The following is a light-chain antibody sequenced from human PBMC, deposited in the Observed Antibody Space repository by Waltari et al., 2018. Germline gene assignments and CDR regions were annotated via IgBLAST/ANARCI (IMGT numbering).Light chain of an antibody. CDR1: QSVSSF. CDR3: QQSYTVPIT. Sequence: DIQMTQSPSSLSASVGNRVPITCRASQSVSSFLNWYQQKPGKAPQLLIYAASTLESGVPSRFSGSGSGTDFTLAIRSLQLEDFATYYCQQSYTVPITFGPGTKVDIK. V-gene: IGKV1-39*01. J-gene: IGKJ3*01. CDR2: AAS.